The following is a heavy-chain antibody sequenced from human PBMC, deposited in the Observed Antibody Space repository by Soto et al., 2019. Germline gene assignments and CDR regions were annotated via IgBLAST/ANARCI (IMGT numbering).Heavy chain of an antibody. V-gene: IGHV1-24*01. CDR2: FDPEDGET. Sequence: ASVKVSCKVSGYTLTELSMHWVRQAPGKGLEWMGGFDPEDGETIYAQKFQGRVTMTEDTPTDTAYMELSSLRSEDTAVYYCATDLRDCSGGSCYTYWFDHWGQGTLVTVSS. J-gene: IGHJ5*02. D-gene: IGHD2-15*01. CDR1: GYTLTELS. CDR3: ATDLRDCSGGSCYTYWFDH.